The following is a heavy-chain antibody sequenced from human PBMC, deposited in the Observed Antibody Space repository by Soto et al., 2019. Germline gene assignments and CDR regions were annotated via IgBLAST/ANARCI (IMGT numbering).Heavy chain of an antibody. CDR1: GASISSSNW. CDR3: ATRRDGSGSLDQ. V-gene: IGHV4-4*02. J-gene: IGHJ4*02. CDR2: SYHSGST. D-gene: IGHD3-10*01. Sequence: SETLSLTCAVSGASISSSNWWNWVRQPPGKGLEWIGESYHSGSTSYNPSLKSRGTLSVERSKNQFSLKLSSVTAADTAVYFCATRRDGSGSLDQWGQGTLVTVS.